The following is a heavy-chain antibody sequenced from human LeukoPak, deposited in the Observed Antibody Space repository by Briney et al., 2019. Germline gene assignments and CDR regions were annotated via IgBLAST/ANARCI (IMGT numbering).Heavy chain of an antibody. D-gene: IGHD1-1*01. V-gene: IGHV1-2*06. CDR1: GYTFTGYY. CDR2: INPNSGGT. J-gene: IGHJ6*03. Sequence: ASVKVSCKASGYTFTGYYMHWVRQAPGQGLEWMGRINPNSGGTNYAQKFQGRVTMTRDTSISTAYMELSRLRSDDTAVYYCASVGYEPYYYYYYMDVWGKGTTVTVSS. CDR3: ASVGYEPYYYYYYMDV.